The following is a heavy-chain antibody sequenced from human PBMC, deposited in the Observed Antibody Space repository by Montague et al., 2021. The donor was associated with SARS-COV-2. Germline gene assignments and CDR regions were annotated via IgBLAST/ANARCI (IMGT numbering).Heavy chain of an antibody. CDR1: GFTFSSYW. D-gene: IGHD1-26*01. CDR2: IRQDGSEK. Sequence: SLRLSWSASGFTFSSYWMSWVRQAPGKGLEWVANIRQDGSEKYYVDSVKGRFTISRDNAKNSLYLQMNSLRAEDTAVYYCARDMAGGSYYYYGMDVWGQGTTVTVS. CDR3: ARDMAGGSYYYYGMDV. V-gene: IGHV3-7*01. J-gene: IGHJ6*02.